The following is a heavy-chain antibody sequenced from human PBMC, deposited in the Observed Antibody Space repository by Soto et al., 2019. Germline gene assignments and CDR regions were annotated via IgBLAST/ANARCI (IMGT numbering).Heavy chain of an antibody. V-gene: IGHV3-21*01. Sequence: GGSLRLSCEASGFTFNDYSMDWFRQAPEKGLEWVASSSSSGTYIYYADAVKGRFAISRDNANNVMYLQMDTLRAEDTAVYYCVRAGHVFDVHYYGMDLWGQGTTVTVS. CDR3: VRAGHVFDVHYYGMDL. CDR1: GFTFNDYS. D-gene: IGHD3-10*01. CDR2: SSSSGTYI. J-gene: IGHJ6*02.